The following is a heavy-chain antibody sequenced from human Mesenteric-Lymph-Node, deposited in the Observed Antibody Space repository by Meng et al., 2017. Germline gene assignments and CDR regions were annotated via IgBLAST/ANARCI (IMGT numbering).Heavy chain of an antibody. CDR3: AAVSPAAPPQIEY. V-gene: IGHV3-15*01. D-gene: IGHD6-25*01. J-gene: IGHJ4*02. CDR2: IKSGGGTR. CDR1: GFPFSQSW. Sequence: GESLKISCAASGFPFSQSWMSWVRQTPGKGLEWVGCIKSGGGTREYASPVRGRFIISRDDSENTVYLQMDILTTEDTDIYYCAAVSPAAPPQIEYWGQGTVVTVSS.